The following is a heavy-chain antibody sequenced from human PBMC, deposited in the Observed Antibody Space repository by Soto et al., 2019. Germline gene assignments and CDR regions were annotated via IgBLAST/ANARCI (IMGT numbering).Heavy chain of an antibody. J-gene: IGHJ4*02. D-gene: IGHD5-18*01. CDR3: ATESGSTYGYFDY. Sequence: PSETLSLTCTVSGGSISSSSYYGVWIRQPPGKGLDWIGSIYYSGSTYYNPSLKSRVTISVDTSKNQFTLRLTSVTAADTAVYFCATESGSTYGYFDYWGQGTQVTVSS. CDR2: IYYSGST. V-gene: IGHV4-39*03. CDR1: GGSISSSSYY.